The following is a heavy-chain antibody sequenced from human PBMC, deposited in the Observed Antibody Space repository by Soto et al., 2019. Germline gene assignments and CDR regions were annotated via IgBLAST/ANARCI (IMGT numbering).Heavy chain of an antibody. CDR1: GFTFSSYA. V-gene: IGHV3-23*01. Sequence: PGGSLRLSCAASGFTFSSYAMSWVRQAPGKGLEWVSAISGSGGSTYYADSVKGRFTISRDNSKNTLYLQMNSLRAEDTAVYYCAKDRGSTIFGVVIVNYYYYYMDVWGKGTTVTV. CDR3: AKDRGSTIFGVVIVNYYYYYMDV. D-gene: IGHD3-3*01. CDR2: ISGSGGST. J-gene: IGHJ6*03.